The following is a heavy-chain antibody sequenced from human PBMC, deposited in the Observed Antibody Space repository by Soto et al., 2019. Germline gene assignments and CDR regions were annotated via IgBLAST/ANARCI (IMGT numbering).Heavy chain of an antibody. V-gene: IGHV1-69*13. CDR3: ARKGGDYYCSGSYPWFDP. J-gene: IGHJ5*02. D-gene: IGHD3-10*01. Sequence: ASVKVSCKASGGTFSSYAISWVRQAPGQGLEWMGGIIPIFGTANYAQKFQGRVTITADESTSTAYMELSSLRPEDTAVYYCARKGGDYYCSGSYPWFDPWGQGTLVTVSS. CDR2: IIPIFGTA. CDR1: GGTFSSYA.